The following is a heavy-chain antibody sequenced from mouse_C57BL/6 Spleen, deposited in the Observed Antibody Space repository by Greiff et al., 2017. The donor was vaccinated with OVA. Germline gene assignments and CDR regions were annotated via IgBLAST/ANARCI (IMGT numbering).Heavy chain of an antibody. V-gene: IGHV14-3*01. J-gene: IGHJ2*01. CDR2: LAPAHGNT. CDR1: GFHIKNTY. D-gene: IGHD1-1*01. Sequence: EVKLMESVAELVRPGASVKLSCPASGFHIKNTYMHWVKQRPEQGLACIVRLAPAHGNTKYAPTFQGTATITAETSSNTAYLQLSSLTSEDTAIYYCARGAVVANYFDYWGQGTTLTVSS. CDR3: ARGAVVANYFDY.